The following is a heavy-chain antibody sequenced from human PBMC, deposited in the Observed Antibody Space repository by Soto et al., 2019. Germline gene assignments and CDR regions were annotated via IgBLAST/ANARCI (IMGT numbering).Heavy chain of an antibody. CDR2: INPNSGGT. CDR3: ARGPYSSGWPKPKDWYFDL. Sequence: QVQLVQSGAEVKKPGASVKVSCKASGYTFTGYYMHWVRQAPGQGLEWMGWINPNSGGTNYAQKFQGWVAMTRETSISTAYMELSRLRSDDTAVYYCARGPYSSGWPKPKDWYFDLWGRGTLVTVSS. J-gene: IGHJ2*01. CDR1: GYTFTGYY. D-gene: IGHD6-19*01. V-gene: IGHV1-2*04.